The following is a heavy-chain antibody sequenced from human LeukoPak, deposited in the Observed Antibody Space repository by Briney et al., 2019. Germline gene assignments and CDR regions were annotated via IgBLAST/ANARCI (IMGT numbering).Heavy chain of an antibody. Sequence: GRSLRLSCAASGFTFSSYGMHWVRQAPGKGLEWVAVISYDGSNKYYADSVKGRFTISRDNSKNTLYLQMNSLRAEDTAVYYCAKDRGYSAAGNFYYYYYGMDVWGQGTTVTVSS. CDR3: AKDRGYSAAGNFYYYYYGMDV. J-gene: IGHJ6*02. D-gene: IGHD6-13*01. CDR2: ISYDGSNK. CDR1: GFTFSSYG. V-gene: IGHV3-30*18.